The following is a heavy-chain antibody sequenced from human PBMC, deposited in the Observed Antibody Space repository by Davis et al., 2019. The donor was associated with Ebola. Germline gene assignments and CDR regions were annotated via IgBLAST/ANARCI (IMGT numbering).Heavy chain of an antibody. Sequence: GGSLRLSCAASGFTFDDYGMSWVRHAPGKGREWVSYISSSSSTIYYADSVKGRFTIPRDNTKNSLYLQMNSLGAENTAVYYCATKALMDVWGQGTTVTVSS. CDR1: GFTFDDYG. CDR3: ATKALMDV. CDR2: ISSSSSTI. J-gene: IGHJ6*02. V-gene: IGHV3-48*04.